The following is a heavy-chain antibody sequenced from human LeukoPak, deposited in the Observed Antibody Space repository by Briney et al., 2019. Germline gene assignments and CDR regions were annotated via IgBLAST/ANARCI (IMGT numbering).Heavy chain of an antibody. CDR1: GGSISSYY. V-gene: IGHV4-59*01. D-gene: IGHD3/OR15-3a*01. CDR2: IYYSGST. CDR3: ARGPWTGYFDY. J-gene: IGHJ4*02. Sequence: SETLSLTCTVSGGSISSYYWSWIRQPPGKGLEWIGHIYYSGSTNYDPSLKGRVTISVDTSRNQFSLKLSSVTAADTAVYYCARGPWTGYFDYWGQGSLVTVSS.